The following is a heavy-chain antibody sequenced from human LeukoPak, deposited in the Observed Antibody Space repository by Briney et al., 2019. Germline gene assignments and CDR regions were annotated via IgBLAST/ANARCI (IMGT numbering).Heavy chain of an antibody. V-gene: IGHV3-48*01. D-gene: IGHD6-19*01. CDR1: GFTFSAYN. CDR3: ARPLRYSSAWYEDGFDI. Sequence: GGSLRLSCAPSGFTFSAYNMHWVRQAPGKGLEWISSISTSSSSTYYADSVEGRFTISRDNAKNSLFLQMNSLRVEDTAVYYCARPLRYSSAWYEDGFDIWGQGTMVIVSS. J-gene: IGHJ3*02. CDR2: ISTSSSST.